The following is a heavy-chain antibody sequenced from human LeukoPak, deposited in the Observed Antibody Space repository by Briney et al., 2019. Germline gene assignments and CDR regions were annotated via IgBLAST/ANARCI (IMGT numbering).Heavy chain of an antibody. CDR3: AKDLAYGSGPFDY. Sequence: GGSLRLSCAASGFTFITFGMSWVRQAPGKGLEWVSAISGSGGSTYYADSVKGRFTISRDNSKNTLYLQMNSLRAEDTAVYYCAKDLAYGSGPFDYWGQGTLVTVSS. D-gene: IGHD3-10*01. V-gene: IGHV3-23*01. CDR1: GFTFITFG. CDR2: ISGSGGST. J-gene: IGHJ4*02.